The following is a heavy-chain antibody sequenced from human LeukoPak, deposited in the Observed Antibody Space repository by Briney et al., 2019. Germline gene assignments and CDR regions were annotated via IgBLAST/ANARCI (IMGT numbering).Heavy chain of an antibody. V-gene: IGHV4-34*01. CDR1: WGSFSDYF. CDR2: VHPSGRT. D-gene: IGHD3-9*01. Sequence: PSETLSLTCAVYWGSFSDYFWSWIRQPPGKGLEWIGEVHPSGRTNYKSSLKSRLTISVDTSKNQFSLSLSSVTAADTAVYFCASRSYDLLTGLGLTHDFWGQGTLVTVSS. CDR3: ASRSYDLLTGLGLTHDF. J-gene: IGHJ4*02.